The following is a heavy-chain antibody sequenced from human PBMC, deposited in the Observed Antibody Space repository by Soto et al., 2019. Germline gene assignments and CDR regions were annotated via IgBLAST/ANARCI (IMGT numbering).Heavy chain of an antibody. D-gene: IGHD2-2*01. J-gene: IGHJ5*02. CDR2: INVYNGNT. CDR1: GYTFTSYS. CDR3: ARDLAVGWFDP. Sequence: QVQLVQSGAEVKKPGASAKVSCKTSGYTFTSYSISWVRQAPGQGLEWMGWINVYNGNTKYAQNLQGRVTMTTDTSTSTAYMELRSLRSDDTAVYYCARDLAVGWFDPWGQGTLVTVSS. V-gene: IGHV1-18*01.